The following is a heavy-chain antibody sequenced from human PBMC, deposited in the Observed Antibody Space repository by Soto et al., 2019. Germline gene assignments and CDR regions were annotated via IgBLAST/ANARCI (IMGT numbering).Heavy chain of an antibody. V-gene: IGHV4-31*03. Sequence: SETLSLTCTVSGGSISSCGYYWSWIRQHPGKGLEWIGYIYYSGRTYYNPSLHSRVSIAVDTTENQFSLKLTSVTAADTSVYYCARGSFSRSSSWFDPWGRGTLVNVSS. CDR2: IYYSGRT. D-gene: IGHD6-6*01. CDR1: GGSISSCGYY. CDR3: ARGSFSRSSSWFDP. J-gene: IGHJ5*02.